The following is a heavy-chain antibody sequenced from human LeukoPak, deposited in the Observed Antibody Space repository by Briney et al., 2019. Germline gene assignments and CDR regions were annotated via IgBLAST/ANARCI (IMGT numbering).Heavy chain of an antibody. Sequence: GGSLRLSCAASGFTVSSNYMSWVRQAPGKGLEWVSVIYSGGSAYYADSVKGRFTISRDNSKNTLYLQMNSLRAEDTAVYYCARGDILTGYLDYWGQGTLVTVSS. D-gene: IGHD3-9*01. V-gene: IGHV3-66*01. CDR1: GFTVSSNY. J-gene: IGHJ4*02. CDR3: ARGDILTGYLDY. CDR2: IYSGGSA.